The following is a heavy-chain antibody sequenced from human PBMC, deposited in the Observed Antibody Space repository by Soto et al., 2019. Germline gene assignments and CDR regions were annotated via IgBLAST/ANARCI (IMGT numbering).Heavy chain of an antibody. CDR3: ARLGGYYQSLDT. D-gene: IGHD3-22*01. CDR1: GGSIDSYY. J-gene: IGHJ5*02. Sequence: QVQLQESGPGLVKPSETLSLTCTVSGGSIDSYYWTWIRQPPGKGLEWIGYGYYTGTTTYSPSLKIRITRAVDASMNLLSLKLSCVTAAATAFCYCARLGGYYQSLDTWGQGTLVTVSS. CDR2: GYYTGTT. V-gene: IGHV4-59*08.